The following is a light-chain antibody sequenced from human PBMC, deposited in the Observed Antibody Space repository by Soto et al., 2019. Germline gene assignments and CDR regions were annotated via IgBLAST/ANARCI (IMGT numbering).Light chain of an antibody. V-gene: IGKV3-15*01. Sequence: IVMTQPPLTLSLSLGQSSTLSCSAIMCVSSHLAWYQQKPGQAPSRLIYGASTRATGIPARFSGSGSGTEFTLTISSLESEAFAVYYCQQYGSCPRTFGQGTKVHI. CDR1: MCVSSH. J-gene: IGKJ1*01. CDR3: QQYGSCPRT. CDR2: GAS.